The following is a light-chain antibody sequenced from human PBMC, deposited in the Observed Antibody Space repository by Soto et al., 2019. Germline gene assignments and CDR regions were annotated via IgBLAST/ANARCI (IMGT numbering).Light chain of an antibody. CDR1: SGHSNYA. CDR3: QTWGTGIRV. Sequence: QSVLTQSPSASASLGASVKLTCTLSSGHSNYAIAWHQQQPEKGPRYLMKVNSDGSHRKGDGIPDRFSGSSSGAQRYLTISSLQSEYEADYYCQTWGTGIRVFGTGTKVTVL. J-gene: IGLJ1*01. V-gene: IGLV4-69*01. CDR2: VNSDGSH.